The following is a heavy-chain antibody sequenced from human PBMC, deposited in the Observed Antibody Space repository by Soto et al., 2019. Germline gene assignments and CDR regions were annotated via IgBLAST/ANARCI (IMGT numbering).Heavy chain of an antibody. CDR3: ARDYCTNGVCYDHPYYYYYYGTDV. Sequence: ASVKVSCKASGGTFSSYAISWVRQAPGQGLEWMGGIIPIFGTANYAQKFQGRVMITADESTSTAYMELSSLRSEDTAVYYCARDYCTNGVCYDHPYYYYYYGTDVWGQGTTVTVSS. D-gene: IGHD2-8*01. J-gene: IGHJ6*02. V-gene: IGHV1-69*13. CDR1: GGTFSSYA. CDR2: IIPIFGTA.